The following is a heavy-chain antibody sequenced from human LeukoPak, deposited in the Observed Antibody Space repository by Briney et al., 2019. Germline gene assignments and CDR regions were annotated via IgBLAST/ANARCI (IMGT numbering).Heavy chain of an antibody. CDR3: ARGPRSWYRGTPTGSMYYFDY. CDR2: IYHSGST. J-gene: IGHJ4*02. D-gene: IGHD6-13*01. Sequence: SETLSLTCTVSGGSISTYYWSWIRQPPGKGLEWIGYIYHSGSTKYNPSLKSRVTISEDTSKNQFSLKLSSVTAADTAVYYCARGPRSWYRGTPTGSMYYFDYWGQGTLVTVSS. CDR1: GGSISTYY. V-gene: IGHV4-59*12.